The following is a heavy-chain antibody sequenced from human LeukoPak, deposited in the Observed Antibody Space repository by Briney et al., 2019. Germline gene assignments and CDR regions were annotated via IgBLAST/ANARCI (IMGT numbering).Heavy chain of an antibody. CDR2: ISYDGSNK. CDR1: GFTFSSYA. CDR3: AKVGGGYYDFWSGYGPGDY. Sequence: PGGSLRLSCAASGFTFSSYAMHWVRQAPGKGLEWVAVISYDGSNKYYADSVKGRFTISRDNSKNTLYLQMNSLRAEDTAVYYCAKVGGGYYDFWSGYGPGDYWGQGPLVTVSS. V-gene: IGHV3-30-3*01. D-gene: IGHD3-3*01. J-gene: IGHJ4*02.